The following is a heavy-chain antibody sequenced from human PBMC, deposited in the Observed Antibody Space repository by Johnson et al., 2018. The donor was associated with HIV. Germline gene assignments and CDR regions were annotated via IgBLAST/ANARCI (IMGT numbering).Heavy chain of an antibody. D-gene: IGHD6-13*01. CDR1: RFTFSSYA. Sequence: EVQLVESGGGVVQPGGSLRLSCVASRFTFSSYAMSWVRQAPGKGLEWVSAISGSGGSTYYADSVKGRFTISRDNSKNTLYLQMNSLRAEDTAVYYCARVSQQQGGVYDAFDIWGQGTMVTVSS. J-gene: IGHJ3*02. CDR2: ISGSGGST. V-gene: IGHV3-23*04. CDR3: ARVSQQQGGVYDAFDI.